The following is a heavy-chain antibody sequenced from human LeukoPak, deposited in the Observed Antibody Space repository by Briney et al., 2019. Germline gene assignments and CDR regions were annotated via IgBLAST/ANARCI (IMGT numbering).Heavy chain of an antibody. J-gene: IGHJ3*02. CDR1: GFTFSSHS. CDR3: ARDSSIAAAGPHAFDI. Sequence: GGSLRLSCAASGFTFSSHSMNWVRQAPGKGLEWVSSISSSSSYIYYADSVKGRFTISRDNAKNPLYLQMNSLRAEDTAVYYCARDSSIAAAGPHAFDIWGQGTMVTVSS. V-gene: IGHV3-21*01. CDR2: ISSSSSYI. D-gene: IGHD6-13*01.